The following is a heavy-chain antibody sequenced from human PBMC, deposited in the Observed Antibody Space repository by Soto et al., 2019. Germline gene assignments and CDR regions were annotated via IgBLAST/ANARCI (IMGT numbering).Heavy chain of an antibody. Sequence: EVQLLESGGGLVQPGESLRLSCAASGFSFSLYAMTWVRQAPGKGLEWVSTISGTGSTYYADSVKGRFTISRDTSKATVYLQMNNLRAEDRAVYYCANRDGAAAAGIDYWGQGNRVTVSS. CDR3: ANRDGAAAAGIDY. V-gene: IGHV3-23*01. CDR2: ISGTGST. CDR1: GFSFSLYA. J-gene: IGHJ4*02. D-gene: IGHD6-13*01.